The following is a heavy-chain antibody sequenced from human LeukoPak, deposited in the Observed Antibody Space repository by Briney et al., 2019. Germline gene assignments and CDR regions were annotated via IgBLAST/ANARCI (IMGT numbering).Heavy chain of an antibody. V-gene: IGHV4-38-2*02. CDR3: ARAGWNSYYYYYMDV. CDR1: GGSISSGYY. CDR2: IYHSGST. D-gene: IGHD1-7*01. Sequence: SETLSLTCTFSGGSISSGYYWGWIRQPPGKGLEWIGSIYHSGSTYYNPSLKSRVTISLDTSKNQFSLKLSSVTAADTAMYYCARAGWNSYYYYYMDVWGKGTTVTVSS. J-gene: IGHJ6*03.